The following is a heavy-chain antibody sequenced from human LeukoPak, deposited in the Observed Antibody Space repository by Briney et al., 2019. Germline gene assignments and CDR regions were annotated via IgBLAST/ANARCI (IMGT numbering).Heavy chain of an antibody. J-gene: IGHJ4*02. CDR1: GFTFSSYG. Sequence: PGRSLRLSCAASGFTFSSYGMHWVRQAPGKGLEWVAVISYDGSNVYYADSVKGRFTISRDNYINTLYLQMNSLRPEDMATFYCARGRETYNFDYWGQGTLVTVSS. V-gene: IGHV3-30*03. CDR2: ISYDGSNV. D-gene: IGHD5-18*01. CDR3: ARGRETYNFDY.